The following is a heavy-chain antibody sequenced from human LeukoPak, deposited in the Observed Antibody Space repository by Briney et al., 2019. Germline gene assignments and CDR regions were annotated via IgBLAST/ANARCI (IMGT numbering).Heavy chain of an antibody. V-gene: IGHV1-18*01. CDR3: ARDLGVLTGTFFDF. CDR1: GYTFTSYG. CDR2: ISDYNGNTNYALNT. Sequence: GASVKVSCKASGYTFTSYGISWMRQAPGQGLQWMGWISDYNGNTNYALNTNYAQKFQGRVTLTTDTSTSTAYLELRSLRSDNTAIYYRARDLGVLTGTFFDFWGQGTLVTVSS. D-gene: IGHD3-9*01. J-gene: IGHJ4*02.